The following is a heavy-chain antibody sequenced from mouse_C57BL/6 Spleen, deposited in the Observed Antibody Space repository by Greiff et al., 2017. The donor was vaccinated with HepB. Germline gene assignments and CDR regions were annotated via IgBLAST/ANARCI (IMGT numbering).Heavy chain of an antibody. CDR1: GFTFSSYA. V-gene: IGHV5-4*01. Sequence: EVNVVESGGGLVKPGGSLKLSCAASGFTFSSYAMSWVRQTPEKRLEWVATISDGGSYTYYPDNVKGRFTISRDNAKNNLYLQMSHLKSEDTAMYYCAREDYYGVFDYWGQGTTLTVSS. CDR3: AREDYYGVFDY. D-gene: IGHD1-1*01. J-gene: IGHJ2*01. CDR2: ISDGGSYT.